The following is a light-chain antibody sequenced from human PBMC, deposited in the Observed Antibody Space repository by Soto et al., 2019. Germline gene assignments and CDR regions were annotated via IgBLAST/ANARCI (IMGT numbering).Light chain of an antibody. Sequence: EIVLTQSPGTLSSSPGERATLSCRASQSVSSHLAWYQQRPGQAPRLLIYGASTRATGIPARFSGSGSGTDFTLTISRLEHEDFAVYYCQQYGSSWTFGQGTKVDIK. CDR3: QQYGSSWT. V-gene: IGKV3-20*01. CDR1: QSVSSH. CDR2: GAS. J-gene: IGKJ1*01.